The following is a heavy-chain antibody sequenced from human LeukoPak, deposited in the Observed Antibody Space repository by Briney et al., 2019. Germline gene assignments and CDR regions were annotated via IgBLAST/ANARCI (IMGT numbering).Heavy chain of an antibody. J-gene: IGHJ3*02. V-gene: IGHV3-66*01. CDR3: ARRILLSGLDI. CDR1: GFTVSNDH. D-gene: IGHD3-10*01. CDR2: IYPSGTT. Sequence: PGGALRLSCAASGFTVSNDHMSWVRQAPGKELEWISVIYPSGTTQYTNSVKGRFTISRDISKNTLYLQMNSLRDEDTAVYFCARRILLSGLDIWGQGTMVTLSA.